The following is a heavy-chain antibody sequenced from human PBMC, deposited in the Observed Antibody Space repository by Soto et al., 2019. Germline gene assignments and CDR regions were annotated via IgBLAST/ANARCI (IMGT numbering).Heavy chain of an antibody. V-gene: IGHV3-30-3*01. D-gene: IGHD3-10*01. J-gene: IGHJ4*02. CDR2: ISYDGSNK. CDR3: AREGAYYGRFDY. CDR1: GFTFSSYA. Sequence: SLRLSCAASGFTFSSYAMHWVRQAPGKGLEWVAVISYDGSNKYYADSVKGRFTISRDNSKNTLYLQMNSLRAEDTAVYYCAREGAYYGRFDYWGQGTLVTVSS.